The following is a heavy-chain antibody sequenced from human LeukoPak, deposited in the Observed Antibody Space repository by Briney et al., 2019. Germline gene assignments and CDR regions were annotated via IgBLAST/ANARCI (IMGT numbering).Heavy chain of an antibody. CDR2: IYSGGST. CDR1: GFTVSSNY. CDR3: ARSSITMIVVGNWYFDL. V-gene: IGHV3-53*01. J-gene: IGHJ2*01. Sequence: GGSLRLSCAASGFTVSSNYMSWVRQAPGKGLEWVSVIYSGGSTYYADSVKGRFTISGDNSKNTLYLQMNSLRAEDTAVYYCARSSITMIVVGNWYFDLWGRGTLVTVSS. D-gene: IGHD3-22*01.